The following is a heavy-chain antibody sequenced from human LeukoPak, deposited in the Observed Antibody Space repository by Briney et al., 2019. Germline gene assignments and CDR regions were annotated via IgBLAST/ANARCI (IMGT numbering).Heavy chain of an antibody. V-gene: IGHV3-30*03. D-gene: IGHD3-3*01. CDR3: ADGGVLRFLEWLPDLGYDY. CDR2: ISYDGSNK. J-gene: IGHJ4*02. CDR1: GNYW. Sequence: QPGGSLRLSCAASGNYWMHWVRQAPGKGLEWVAIISYDGSNKYYADSVKGRFTISRDNSKNTLYLQMNSLRAEDTAVYYCADGGVLRFLEWLPDLGYDYWGQGTLVTVSS.